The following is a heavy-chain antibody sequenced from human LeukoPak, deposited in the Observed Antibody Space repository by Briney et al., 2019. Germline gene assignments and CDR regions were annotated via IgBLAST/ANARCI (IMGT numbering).Heavy chain of an antibody. V-gene: IGHV3-23*01. D-gene: IGHD3-22*01. Sequence: GGSLRLSCVASGFTFSSAAMTWVRRAPGKGLEWVSTITGSDDATYYANSVKGRFTISRDSSTNTLHLQMNSLRIEDTAIYYCAKGPQLYSGYHPDYWGQGTLVTVSS. CDR1: GFTFSSAA. CDR3: AKGPQLYSGYHPDY. CDR2: ITGSDDAT. J-gene: IGHJ4*02.